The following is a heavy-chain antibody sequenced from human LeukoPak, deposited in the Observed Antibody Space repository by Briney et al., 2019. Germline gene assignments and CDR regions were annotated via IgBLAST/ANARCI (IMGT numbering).Heavy chain of an antibody. V-gene: IGHV3-20*04. Sequence: GGSLRLSCAAAGFTFDDYGMSWVRQAPGKGLEWVSGINWNGGSTGYADSVKGRFTISRDNAKNSLYLPMNRLRAEDTALYYCARGGITIFGVVSYMDVWGKGTTVTVSS. CDR1: GFTFDDYG. J-gene: IGHJ6*03. CDR2: INWNGGST. D-gene: IGHD3-3*01. CDR3: ARGGITIFGVVSYMDV.